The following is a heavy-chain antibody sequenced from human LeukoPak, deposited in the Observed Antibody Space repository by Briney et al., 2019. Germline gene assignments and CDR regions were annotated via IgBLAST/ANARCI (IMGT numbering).Heavy chain of an antibody. CDR2: ISGSGGST. Sequence: GGSLRLSCAASGFTFSSYAMSWVRQAPGKGLERVSAISGSGGSTYYADSVKGRFTISRDNSKNTLYLQMNSLRAEDTAVYYCAKDPGSSWYPPFFDYWGQGTLVTVSS. CDR1: GFTFSSYA. J-gene: IGHJ4*02. D-gene: IGHD6-13*01. V-gene: IGHV3-23*01. CDR3: AKDPGSSWYPPFFDY.